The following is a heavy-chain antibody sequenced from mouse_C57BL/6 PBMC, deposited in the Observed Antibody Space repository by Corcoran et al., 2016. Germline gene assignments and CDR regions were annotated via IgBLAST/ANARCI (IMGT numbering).Heavy chain of an antibody. J-gene: IGHJ3*01. D-gene: IGHD2-3*01. CDR3: ARDDGYYAWFAY. V-gene: IGHV9-3*01. Sequence: QIQLVQSGPELKKPGETVKISCKASGYTFTTYGMSWVKQAPGKGLKWMGWINTYSGVPTYANDFKGRFAFSLETSASTAYLQINNPKNEDTATYFCARDDGYYAWFAYWCQGTLVTVSA. CDR2: INTYSGVP. CDR1: GYTFTTYG.